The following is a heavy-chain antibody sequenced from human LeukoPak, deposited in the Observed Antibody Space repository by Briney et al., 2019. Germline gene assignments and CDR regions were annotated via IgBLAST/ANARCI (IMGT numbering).Heavy chain of an antibody. Sequence: PSETLSLTCTVSGGSISSYYWSWIRQPPGKGLEWIGYIYYSGSTNYNPSLKSRVTISVDTSKNQFSLKLSSVTAADTAVYYCARVPPTKWELGGLDYWGQGTLVTVSS. J-gene: IGHJ4*02. CDR1: GGSISSYY. CDR3: ARVPPTKWELGGLDY. D-gene: IGHD1-26*01. V-gene: IGHV4-59*01. CDR2: IYYSGST.